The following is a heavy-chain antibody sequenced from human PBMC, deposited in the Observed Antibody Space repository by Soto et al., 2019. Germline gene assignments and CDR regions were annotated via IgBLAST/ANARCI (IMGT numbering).Heavy chain of an antibody. V-gene: IGHV1-18*04. Sequence: GASVKVSCKASGYTFTSYGITWVRQAPGQGLEWMGWISAHNGDTTYAQKFQGRVTMTTDTSTRTAYMELRSLRSDDTAVYFCARVRLSLFDYWGQGTLGTVSS. CDR2: ISAHNGDT. CDR3: ARVRLSLFDY. J-gene: IGHJ4*02. D-gene: IGHD3-10*01. CDR1: GYTFTSYG.